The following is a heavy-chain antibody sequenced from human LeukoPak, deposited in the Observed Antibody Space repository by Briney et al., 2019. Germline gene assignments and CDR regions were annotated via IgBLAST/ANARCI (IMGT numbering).Heavy chain of an antibody. V-gene: IGHV3-48*04. J-gene: IGHJ5*02. CDR3: TRTTVTINAFDP. D-gene: IGHD4-17*01. CDR1: GFTFSNYN. CDR2: ISSSGSTI. Sequence: GGSLRLSCAASGFTFSNYNMNWVRQAPGKGLEWLSYISSSGSTIYYADSVKGRFTISRDNAKNSLYLQMNSLRVEDTAVYYCTRTTVTINAFDPWGQGTLVTVSS.